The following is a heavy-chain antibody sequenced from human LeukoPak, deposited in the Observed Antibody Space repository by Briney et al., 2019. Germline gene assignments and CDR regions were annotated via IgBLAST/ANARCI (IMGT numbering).Heavy chain of an antibody. J-gene: IGHJ4*02. Sequence: ASVKVSCKASGYTFTGYYMHWVRQAPGQGLEWMGRINPNSGGTNYAQKFQGRATMTRDTSISTACMELSRLRSDDTAVYYCARDRTSKYGGYADYWGQGTLVTVSS. V-gene: IGHV1-2*06. D-gene: IGHD5-12*01. CDR1: GYTFTGYY. CDR3: ARDRTSKYGGYADY. CDR2: INPNSGGT.